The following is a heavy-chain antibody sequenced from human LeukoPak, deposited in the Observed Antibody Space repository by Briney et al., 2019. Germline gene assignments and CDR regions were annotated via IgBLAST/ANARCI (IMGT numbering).Heavy chain of an antibody. CDR1: GGSISSYY. CDR2: IYYSGST. V-gene: IGHV4-59*08. Sequence: PSETLSLTCTVSGGSISSYYWSWIRQPAGKGLEWIGYIYYSGSTNYNPSLKSRVTISVDTSKNQFSLKLSSVTAADTAVYYCARIDDDYGDLVVGYWGQGTLVTVSS. D-gene: IGHD4-17*01. CDR3: ARIDDDYGDLVVGY. J-gene: IGHJ4*02.